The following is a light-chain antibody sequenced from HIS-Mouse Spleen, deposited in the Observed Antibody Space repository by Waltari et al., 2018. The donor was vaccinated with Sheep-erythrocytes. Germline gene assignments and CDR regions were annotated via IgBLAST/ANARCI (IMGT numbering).Light chain of an antibody. Sequence: SYELTQPPSVSVSPGQTARITCSGDALPKKSAYWYQQKSGQAPVLVIYEDSKRPSGIPERFSGSSSGTMATLTISGAQVEDEADYYCYSTDSSGNHSNWVFGGGTKLTVL. CDR3: YSTDSSGNHSNWV. V-gene: IGLV3-10*01. CDR2: EDS. J-gene: IGLJ3*02. CDR1: ALPKKS.